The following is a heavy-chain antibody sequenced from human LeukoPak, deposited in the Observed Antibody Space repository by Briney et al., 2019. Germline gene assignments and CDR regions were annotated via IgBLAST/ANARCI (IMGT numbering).Heavy chain of an antibody. CDR1: GGSISSSSYY. J-gene: IGHJ4*02. V-gene: IGHV4-39*07. D-gene: IGHD5-18*01. CDR2: IYYSGST. CDR3: AGGYSHGYYFDY. Sequence: SETLSLTCTVSGGSISSSSYYWGWIRQPPGKGLEWIGSIYYSGSTYYNPSLKSRVTISVVTSKNQFSLKLSSVTAADTAVYYCAGGYSHGYYFDYWGQGALVTVSS.